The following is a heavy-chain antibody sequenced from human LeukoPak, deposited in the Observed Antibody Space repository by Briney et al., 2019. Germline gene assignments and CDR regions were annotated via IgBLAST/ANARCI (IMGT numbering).Heavy chain of an antibody. CDR3: ARGRVITMIVVVIRDAFDI. D-gene: IGHD3-22*01. CDR1: GGSFSSYY. CDR2: INHSGST. Sequence: SETLSLTCAVYGGSFSSYYWSWIRQPPGKGLEWIGEINHSGSTNYNPSLKSRVTISVDTSKNQFSLKLSSVTAADTAVYYCARGRVITMIVVVIRDAFDIWGQGTMVTVSP. V-gene: IGHV4-34*01. J-gene: IGHJ3*02.